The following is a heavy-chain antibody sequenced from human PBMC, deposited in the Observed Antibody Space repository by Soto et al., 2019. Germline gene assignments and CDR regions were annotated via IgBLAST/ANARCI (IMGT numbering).Heavy chain of an antibody. D-gene: IGHD3-10*01. J-gene: IGHJ6*01. Sequence: TLSLTCAVYGGSFSGYYGSWIRQPPGKGLEWIGEINHSGSTNYNPSLKSRLTISVDTSKNQFSLKLSSVTAADTAVYYCARGRIAPVTWMAVRGVKEKIGFDGWGQGNTVTVSS. V-gene: IGHV4-34*01. CDR1: GGSFSGYY. CDR3: ARGRIAPVTWMAVRGVKEKIGFDG. CDR2: INHSGST.